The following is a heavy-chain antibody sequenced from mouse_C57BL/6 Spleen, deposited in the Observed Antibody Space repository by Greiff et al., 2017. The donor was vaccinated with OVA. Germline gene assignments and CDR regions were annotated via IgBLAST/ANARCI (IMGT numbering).Heavy chain of an antibody. V-gene: IGHV1-82*01. CDR3: ARGVLPAWFAY. J-gene: IGHJ3*01. CDR1: GYAFSSSW. CDR2: IYPGDGDT. Sequence: QVQLQQSGPELVKPGASVKISCKASGYAFSSSWMNWVKQRPGKGLEWIGRIYPGDGDTNYNGKFKGKATLTADKSSSTAYMQLSSLTSEDSAVYFCARGVLPAWFAYWGKGTLVTVSA. D-gene: IGHD1-1*01.